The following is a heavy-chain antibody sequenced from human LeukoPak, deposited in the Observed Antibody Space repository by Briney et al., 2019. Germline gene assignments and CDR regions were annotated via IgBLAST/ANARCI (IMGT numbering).Heavy chain of an antibody. CDR1: GFTFSSYA. CDR3: ARDPALTTYYYDSSGYQN. CDR2: ISYA. J-gene: IGHJ4*02. D-gene: IGHD3-22*01. Sequence: GGSLRLSCAASGFTFSSYAMHWVRQAPGKGLEWVAVISYAVKGRFTISRDNSKNTPYLQMNSLRAEDTAVYYCARDPALTTYYYDSSGYQNWGQGTLVTVSS. V-gene: IGHV3-30*04.